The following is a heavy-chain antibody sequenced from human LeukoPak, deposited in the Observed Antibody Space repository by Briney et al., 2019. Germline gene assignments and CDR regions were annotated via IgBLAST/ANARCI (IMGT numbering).Heavy chain of an antibody. D-gene: IGHD4-17*01. CDR2: IGGSGTTI. CDR1: GFTFSSYS. Sequence: GGSLRLSCAASGFTFSSYSMNWVRQAPGKGPEWVSYIGGSGTTIYYADSVKGRFTISRDSVKKLLYLEMNSLRAEDTGVYYCARARDYGDYPPDYWGQGTLVTVSS. V-gene: IGHV3-48*01. CDR3: ARARDYGDYPPDY. J-gene: IGHJ4*02.